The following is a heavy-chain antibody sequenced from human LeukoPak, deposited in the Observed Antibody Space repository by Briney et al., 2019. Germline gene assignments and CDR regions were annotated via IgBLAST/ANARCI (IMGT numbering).Heavy chain of an antibody. Sequence: ASVKVSCKASGYTFTGYYMHWVRQAPGQGLEWMGWINLNSGGTNYAQKFQGRVTMTRDTSISTAYMELSRLRSDDTAVYYCARDPGYYDSSGYYGAEYFQHWGQGTLVTVSS. D-gene: IGHD3-22*01. J-gene: IGHJ1*01. CDR1: GYTFTGYY. V-gene: IGHV1-2*02. CDR3: ARDPGYYDSSGYYGAEYFQH. CDR2: INLNSGGT.